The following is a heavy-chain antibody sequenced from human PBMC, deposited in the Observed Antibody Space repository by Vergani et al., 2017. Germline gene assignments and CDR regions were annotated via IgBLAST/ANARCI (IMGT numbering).Heavy chain of an antibody. D-gene: IGHD2-2*01. J-gene: IGHJ4*02. CDR3: ARAMGGYCSSTSCPFDY. Sequence: QVQLQESGPGLVKPPETLSLTCAVSGYSISSGYYWGWIRQPPGKGLEWIGSIYYSGSTYYNPSLKSRVTISVDTSKNQFSLKLSSVTAADTAVYYCARAMGGYCSSTSCPFDYWGQGTLVTVSS. CDR2: IYYSGST. CDR1: GYSISSGYY. V-gene: IGHV4-38-2*01.